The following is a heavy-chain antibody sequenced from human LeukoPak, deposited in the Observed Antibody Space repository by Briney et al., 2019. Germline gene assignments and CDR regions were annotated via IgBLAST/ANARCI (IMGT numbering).Heavy chain of an antibody. CDR2: IKSKTDGGTT. Sequence: TGGSLRLSCAASGFTFSNAWMSWVRQAPGKGLEWVGRIKSKTDGGTTDYAAPVKGRFTISRDDSKNTLYLQMNSLRAEDTAVYYCARDGSSRSLQYWGQGTLVTVSS. V-gene: IGHV3-15*05. J-gene: IGHJ1*01. CDR3: ARDGSSRSLQY. CDR1: GFTFSNAW.